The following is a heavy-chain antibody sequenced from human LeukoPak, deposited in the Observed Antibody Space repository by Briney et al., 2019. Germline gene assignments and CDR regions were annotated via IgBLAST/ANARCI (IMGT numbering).Heavy chain of an antibody. CDR2: IIPILGIA. CDR1: GGTFSSYA. CDR3: ATFDSGSYYYFDY. D-gene: IGHD1-26*01. Sequence: ASVKVSCKASGGTFSSYAISWVRQAPGQGLEWMGRIIPILGIANYAQKFQGRVTITAGKSTSTAYMELSSLRSEDTAVYYCATFDSGSYYYFDYWGQGTLVTVSS. V-gene: IGHV1-69*04. J-gene: IGHJ4*02.